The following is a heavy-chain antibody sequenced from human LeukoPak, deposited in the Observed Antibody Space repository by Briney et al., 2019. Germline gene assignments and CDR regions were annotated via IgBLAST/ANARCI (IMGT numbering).Heavy chain of an antibody. D-gene: IGHD2-8*01. CDR3: ARLPLDCTNGVCHPYFDY. V-gene: IGHV4-39*01. J-gene: IGHJ4*02. CDR1: GGSISSSSYY. CDR2: IYYSGST. Sequence: PSETLSLTCTVSGGSISSSSYYWGWIRQPPGKGLEWIGSIYYSGSTYYNPSLKSRVTISVDTSKNQFSLKLSSVTAADTAVYYCARLPLDCTNGVCHPYFDYWGQGTLVTVSS.